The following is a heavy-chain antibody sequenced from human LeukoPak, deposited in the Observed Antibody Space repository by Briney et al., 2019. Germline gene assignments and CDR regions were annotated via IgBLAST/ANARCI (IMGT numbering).Heavy chain of an antibody. V-gene: IGHV3-23*01. D-gene: IGHD3-22*01. J-gene: IGHJ1*01. CDR2: ICGRGDRT. CDR1: GFTFSVYG. Sequence: GGSLRLSCAASGFTFSVYGMSCVRHAPGKRLEWVSTICGRGDRTYSADSVKGRYTISGDNSRNTLYLQMNSLRAEDTAVYYCARGYYDSSAYYFEFFHHWGQGTLVTVSS. CDR3: ARGYYDSSAYYFEFFHH.